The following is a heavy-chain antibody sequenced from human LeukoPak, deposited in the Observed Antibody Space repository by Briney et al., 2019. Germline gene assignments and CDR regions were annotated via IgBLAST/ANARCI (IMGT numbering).Heavy chain of an antibody. D-gene: IGHD3-10*01. J-gene: IGHJ4*02. Sequence: SETLSLTCTVPGGSINSRSYYWGWIRQPPGKGLEWIGSIYYSGSTSYNPSLKSRVTISVDTSKNQFSLRLSSVTAADTALYYCAREYYYGSRSFAYWGQGTLVTVSS. CDR2: IYYSGST. V-gene: IGHV4-39*07. CDR1: GGSINSRSYY. CDR3: AREYYYGSRSFAY.